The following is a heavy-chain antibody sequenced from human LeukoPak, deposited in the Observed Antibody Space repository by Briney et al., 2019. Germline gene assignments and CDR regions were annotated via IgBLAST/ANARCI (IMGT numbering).Heavy chain of an antibody. CDR1: GFTFSSYA. V-gene: IGHV3-23*01. CDR3: AKVNWYDLWSGYYYFDY. D-gene: IGHD3-3*01. CDR2: ISGSGGST. J-gene: IGHJ4*02. Sequence: GGSLRLSCAASGFTFSSYAMSWVRQAPGRGLEWVSAISGSGGSTYYADSVKGRFTISRDNSKNTLYLQMNSLRAEDTAVYYCAKVNWYDLWSGYYYFDYWGQGTLVTVSS.